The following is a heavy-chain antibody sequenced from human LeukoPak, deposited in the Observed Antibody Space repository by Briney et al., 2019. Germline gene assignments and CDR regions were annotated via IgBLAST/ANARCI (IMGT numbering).Heavy chain of an antibody. V-gene: IGHV1-46*01. CDR2: INPSGVSIINPSGGST. CDR3: ARGLLSGYIYGYIFDS. D-gene: IGHD5-18*01. J-gene: IGHJ4*02. CDR1: GYAFTTYY. Sequence: ASVKVSCKASGYAFTTYYIHWVRQAPGQGLEWMGIINPSGVSIINPSGGSTKYAQKLQGRVTMTRDRSTSTAYMELSSLRSEDTAVYYCARGLLSGYIYGYIFDSWGQGTLVTVSS.